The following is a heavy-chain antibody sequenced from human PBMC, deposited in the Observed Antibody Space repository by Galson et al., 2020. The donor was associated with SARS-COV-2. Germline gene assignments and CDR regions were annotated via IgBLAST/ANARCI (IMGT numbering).Heavy chain of an antibody. J-gene: IGHJ4*02. CDR3: TTAPYDYVWGSYRDDY. D-gene: IGHD3-16*02. Sequence: GESLKISCAASGFTFSNAWMSWVRQAPGKGLEWVGRITSKTDGGTTDYAAPVKGRFTISRDDSKNTLYLQMNSLKTEDTAVYYCTTAPYDYVWGSYRDDYWGQGTLVTVSS. V-gene: IGHV3-15*01. CDR2: ITSKTDGGTT. CDR1: GFTFSNAW.